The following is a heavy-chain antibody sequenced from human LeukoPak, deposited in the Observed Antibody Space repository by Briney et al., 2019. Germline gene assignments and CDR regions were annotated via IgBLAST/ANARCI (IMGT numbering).Heavy chain of an antibody. V-gene: IGHV1-46*01. D-gene: IGHD5-24*01. Sequence: GASVKVSCKAFGYTFTGYWMHWVRQAPGQGPEGMGVISPSGGSTVYAQKFKGRVTLTRDMSTSTAYLELSSLRSEDTAVYYCVRDNSVRDEAWWFNPWGQGTLVTVSS. J-gene: IGHJ5*02. CDR2: ISPSGGST. CDR3: VRDNSVRDEAWWFNP. CDR1: GYTFTGYW.